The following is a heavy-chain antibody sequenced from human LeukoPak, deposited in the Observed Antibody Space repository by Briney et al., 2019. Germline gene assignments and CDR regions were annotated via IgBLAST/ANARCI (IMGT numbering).Heavy chain of an antibody. Sequence: GGSLRLSCAASGFTFSRYWMHWVRQAPGKGLEWVANIKQDGNEKYYVDSVKGRFTISRGNAKNSLYLQMNSLRAEDTAVYYCARAGLFHGYWGQGTLVTVSS. V-gene: IGHV3-7*04. CDR1: GFTFSRYW. J-gene: IGHJ4*02. CDR2: IKQDGNEK. CDR3: ARAGLFHGY. D-gene: IGHD2-21*01.